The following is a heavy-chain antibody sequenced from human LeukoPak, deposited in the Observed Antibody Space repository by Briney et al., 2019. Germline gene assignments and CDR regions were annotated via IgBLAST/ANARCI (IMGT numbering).Heavy chain of an antibody. D-gene: IGHD2-15*01. CDR3: AGGQGWLLDY. J-gene: IGHJ4*02. CDR2: IKQDGSEQ. V-gene: IGHV3-7*05. Sequence: PGGSLRLACAASGFTFSSYWMTWVRRAPGKGLDWVANIKQDGSEQYYVDSVRGRFTISRDNAKNSLFLQMNSLRVEDTAVYYCAGGQGWLLDYWGQGALVTVSS. CDR1: GFTFSSYW.